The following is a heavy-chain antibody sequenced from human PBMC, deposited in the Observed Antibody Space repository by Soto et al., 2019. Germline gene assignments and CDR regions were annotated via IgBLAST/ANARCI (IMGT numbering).Heavy chain of an antibody. J-gene: IGHJ6*03. CDR3: AKDILSRNYYYMDV. V-gene: IGHV3-53*01. D-gene: IGHD2-15*01. CDR1: GFTVSSNY. CDR2: IYSGGST. Sequence: GGSLRLSCAASGFTVSSNYMSWVRQAPGKGLEWVSVIYSGGSTYYADSVKGRFTISRDNSKNTLYLQMNSLRAEDTAVYYCAKDILSRNYYYMDVWGKGTTVTVSS.